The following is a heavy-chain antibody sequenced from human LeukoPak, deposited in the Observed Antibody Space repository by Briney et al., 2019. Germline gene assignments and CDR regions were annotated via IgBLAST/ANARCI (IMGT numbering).Heavy chain of an antibody. CDR3: AKDLVYYGSGSYPLDY. CDR2: INSDSRDT. J-gene: IGHJ4*02. V-gene: IGHV3-74*03. CDR1: GFTFTNYY. D-gene: IGHD3-10*01. Sequence: PGGSLRLSCAASGFTFTNYYVHWVRQPPGKGLVWVSRINSDSRDTTYVDSVKGRFTISRDNAKNTLYLQMNSLRAEDTAVYYCAKDLVYYGSGSYPLDYWGQGTLVTVSS.